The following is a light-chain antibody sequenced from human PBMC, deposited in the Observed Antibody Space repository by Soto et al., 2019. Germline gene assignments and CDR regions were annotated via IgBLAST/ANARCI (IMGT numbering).Light chain of an antibody. CDR2: AAS. CDR3: QQLNSYPRELT. CDR1: QGISSY. Sequence: DIQLTQSPSFLSASVGDRVTITCRASQGISSYLAWYQQKPGKAPKLLIYAASTLQSGVPSRFSGSGSGTEFTLTISSLQPEDFATYYCQQLNSYPRELTFGRGTKVEIK. V-gene: IGKV1-9*01. J-gene: IGKJ4*01.